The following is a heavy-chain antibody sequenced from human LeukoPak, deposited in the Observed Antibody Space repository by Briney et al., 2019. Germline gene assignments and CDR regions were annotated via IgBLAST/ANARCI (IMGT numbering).Heavy chain of an antibody. CDR3: ASYMVRGANFDY. Sequence: PSETLSLTCTVSGGSISSYYWSWIRQPPGKGLEWIGYIYYSWSTNYNPSLKNRVTISVDTSKNQFSLKLSSVTAADTAVYYCASYMVRGANFDYWGQGTLVTVSS. J-gene: IGHJ4*02. V-gene: IGHV4-59*01. D-gene: IGHD3-10*01. CDR2: IYYSWST. CDR1: GGSISSYY.